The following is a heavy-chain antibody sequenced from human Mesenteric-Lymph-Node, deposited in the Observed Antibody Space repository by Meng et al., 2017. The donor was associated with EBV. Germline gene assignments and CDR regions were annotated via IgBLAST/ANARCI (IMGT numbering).Heavy chain of an antibody. Sequence: QVQLQEPGPRLVKPSETLSLTCTVSGGSVNSDQYYWSWIRQPPGKGLEWIGYVYNSENTNYNPSLKSRVTISVESSKNQFSLNLTSVTAADTAVYYCASVPTDYSHSRGEFDYWGQGTLVTVSS. D-gene: IGHD3-22*01. V-gene: IGHV4-61*01. CDR2: VYNSENT. CDR3: ASVPTDYSHSRGEFDY. J-gene: IGHJ4*02. CDR1: GGSVNSDQYY.